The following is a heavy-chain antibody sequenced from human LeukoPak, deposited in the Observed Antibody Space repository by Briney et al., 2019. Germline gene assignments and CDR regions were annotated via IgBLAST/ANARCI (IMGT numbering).Heavy chain of an antibody. V-gene: IGHV3-7*01. CDR2: IKRDGSEK. Sequence: EGSLRLSCAASGFTFSSYWMSWVRQAPGKGLEWVANIKRDGSEKYYVDSVKGRFTISRDNAKNSLYLQMNSLRAEDTAVYYCARDSRETYYDILTGYQYWGQGTLVTVSS. D-gene: IGHD3-9*01. CDR1: GFTFSSYW. J-gene: IGHJ4*02. CDR3: ARDSRETYYDILTGYQY.